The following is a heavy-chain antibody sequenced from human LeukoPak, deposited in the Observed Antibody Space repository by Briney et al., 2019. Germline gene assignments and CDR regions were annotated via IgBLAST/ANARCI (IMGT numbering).Heavy chain of an antibody. CDR1: GFTFSSYG. V-gene: IGHV3-23*01. Sequence: GGSLRLSCAASGFTFSSYGMSWVRQAPGKGLEWVSGISGSGGITYYADSVKGRLTISRDNSKNTLYLQMNSLRAEDTAVYSCAKNPGGYFDYWGQGTLVTVSS. CDR3: AKNPGGYFDY. J-gene: IGHJ4*02. CDR2: ISGSGGIT. D-gene: IGHD1-14*01.